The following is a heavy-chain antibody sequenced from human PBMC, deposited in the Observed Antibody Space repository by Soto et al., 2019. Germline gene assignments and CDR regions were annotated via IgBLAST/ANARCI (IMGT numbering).Heavy chain of an antibody. CDR1: GFSFSSYS. Sequence: GGSLRLSCAASGFSFSSYSMNWVRQAPGKGLEWVSSISSSSSYIYYADSVEGRFTISRDNAKNSLYLQMNSLRAEDTAVYYCARDVRGGSYYGFDYWGQGTLVTVSS. V-gene: IGHV3-21*01. D-gene: IGHD1-26*01. J-gene: IGHJ4*02. CDR2: ISSSSSYI. CDR3: ARDVRGGSYYGFDY.